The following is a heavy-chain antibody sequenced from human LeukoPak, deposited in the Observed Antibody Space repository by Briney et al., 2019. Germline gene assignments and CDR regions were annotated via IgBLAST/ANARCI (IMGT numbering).Heavy chain of an antibody. CDR3: ARENHAMFDY. CDR2: INLAGTER. CDR1: GFTFSSYW. D-gene: IGHD1-14*01. J-gene: IGHJ4*02. V-gene: IGHV3-7*04. Sequence: GGSLRLSCVDSGFTFSSYWMSWVRQAPGKGLEWVANINLAGTERYYVDSVKGRFAISRDNTKNSLYLQMNSLRAEDTAVYYCARENHAMFDYWGQGTLVTVPS.